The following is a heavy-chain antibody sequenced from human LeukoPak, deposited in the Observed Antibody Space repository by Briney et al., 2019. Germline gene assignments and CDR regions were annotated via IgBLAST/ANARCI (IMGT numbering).Heavy chain of an antibody. CDR3: ARDGLAAATLHWCFDL. J-gene: IGHJ2*01. CDR1: GFTFSSYG. D-gene: IGHD2-15*01. V-gene: IGHV3-23*01. Sequence: GGTLRLSCAASGFTFSSYGMSWVRQAPGKGLEWVSAISGSGGSTYYADSVKGRFTISRDNSKNTLYLQMNSLRAEDTAVYYCARDGLAAATLHWCFDLWGRGTLVTVSS. CDR2: ISGSGGST.